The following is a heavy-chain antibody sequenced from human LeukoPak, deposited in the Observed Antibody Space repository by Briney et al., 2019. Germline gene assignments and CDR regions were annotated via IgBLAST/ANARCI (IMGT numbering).Heavy chain of an antibody. D-gene: IGHD4-11*01. V-gene: IGHV1-69*06. CDR1: GGTFSSYA. J-gene: IGHJ3*02. Sequence: AASVKVSCKASGGTFSSYAISWVRQAPGQGLEWMGGIILIFGTANYAQKFQGRVTITADKSTSTAYMELSSLRSEDTAVYYCARGRLPIVLGAFDIWGQGTMVTVSS. CDR2: IILIFGTA. CDR3: ARGRLPIVLGAFDI.